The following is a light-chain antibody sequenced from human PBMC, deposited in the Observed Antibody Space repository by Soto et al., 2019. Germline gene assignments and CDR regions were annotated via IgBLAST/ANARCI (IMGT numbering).Light chain of an antibody. Sequence: EIVLTQSPGTLSLSPGEGATLSCRASQSVSTNFFAWYQQKPGQAPRLLIYGASTRATGIPDRFSGSGSGTDFTLTISRLEPEDFALNYCQQYGRTSWTFGQGTKVEIK. CDR1: QSVSTNF. CDR3: QQYGRTSWT. V-gene: IGKV3-20*01. CDR2: GAS. J-gene: IGKJ1*01.